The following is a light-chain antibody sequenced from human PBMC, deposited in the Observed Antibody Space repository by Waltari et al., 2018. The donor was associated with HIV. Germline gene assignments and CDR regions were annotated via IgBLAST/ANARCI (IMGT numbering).Light chain of an antibody. V-gene: IGKV1-39*01. Sequence: ILMTQSPSSLSSSVRDKVTISCRASRTIGTYLNWYQQKPGKAPKILIYAASGLQSGVPSRFSGGGSGTDFTLTISGLQPEDFATYFCQQSYGSLWTFGQGTKVGIK. J-gene: IGKJ1*01. CDR1: RTIGTY. CDR2: AAS. CDR3: QQSYGSLWT.